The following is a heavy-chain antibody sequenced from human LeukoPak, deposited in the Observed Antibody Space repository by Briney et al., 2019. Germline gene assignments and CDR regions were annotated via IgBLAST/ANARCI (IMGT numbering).Heavy chain of an antibody. D-gene: IGHD6-19*01. V-gene: IGHV3-30*03. J-gene: IGHJ4*02. CDR2: ISYDGSNK. CDR1: GFTFSSYG. CDR3: ARVSFTSAWSFDY. Sequence: PGRSLRLSCAASGFTFSSYGMHWVRQAPGKGLEWVAVISYDGSNKYYADSVKGRFTISRDNSKNTLYLQMNSLRVEDTAVYYCARVSFTSAWSFDYWGPGTLVTVSS.